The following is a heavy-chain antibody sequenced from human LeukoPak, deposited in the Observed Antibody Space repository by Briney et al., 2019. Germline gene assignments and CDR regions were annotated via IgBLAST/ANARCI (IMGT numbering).Heavy chain of an antibody. J-gene: IGHJ3*02. CDR2: INPNSGGT. CDR3: ARDGNYDILTGCPANI. V-gene: IGHV1-2*02. D-gene: IGHD3-9*01. CDR1: GYTFTGYY. Sequence: ASVKVSCKASGYTFTGYYMHWVRQAPEQGLEWMGWINPNSGGTNYAQKFQGRVTMTRDTSTSTVYMELSSLRSEDTAVYYCARDGNYDILTGCPANIWGQGTMVTVSS.